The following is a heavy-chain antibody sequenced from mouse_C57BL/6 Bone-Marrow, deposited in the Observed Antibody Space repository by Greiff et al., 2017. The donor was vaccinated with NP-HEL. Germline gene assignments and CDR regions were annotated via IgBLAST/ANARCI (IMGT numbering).Heavy chain of an antibody. CDR2: IHPNSGST. V-gene: IGHV1-64*01. CDR3: ATHFPPYLYFDV. J-gene: IGHJ1*03. CDR1: GYTFTSYW. Sequence: QVQLQQPGAELVKPGASVKLSCKASGYTFTSYWMHWVKQRPGQGLEWIGMIHPNSGSTNYNEKFKSKATLTVDKSSSTAFMQLSSLTPEDSAVFYCATHFPPYLYFDVWGTGTTVTVSS.